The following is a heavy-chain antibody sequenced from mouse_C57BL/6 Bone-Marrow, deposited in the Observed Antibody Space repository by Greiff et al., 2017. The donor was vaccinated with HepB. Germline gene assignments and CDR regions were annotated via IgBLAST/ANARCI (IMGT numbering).Heavy chain of an antibody. CDR2: ISSGGSYT. J-gene: IGHJ2*01. V-gene: IGHV5-6*01. CDR3: ARLYDGYPYYFDY. D-gene: IGHD2-3*01. CDR1: GFTFRSYG. Sequence: EVQLQESGGDLVKPGGSLNLPCAAPGFTFRSYGMSWVRQTPDKRLEWVATISSGGSYTSYPDSVKGRFTISRDNAKNTQYLPMSRLKSDDTAMYYCARLYDGYPYYFDYWGQGTTLTVSS.